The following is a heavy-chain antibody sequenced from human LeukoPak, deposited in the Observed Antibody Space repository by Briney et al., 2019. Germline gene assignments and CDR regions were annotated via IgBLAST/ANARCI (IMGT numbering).Heavy chain of an antibody. CDR1: GFIVSGNH. CDR3: AIPGIAVAGHWFGP. V-gene: IGHV3-53*05. J-gene: IGHJ5*02. Sequence: GGTLRLSSAASGFIVSGNHMSWVRQAPGKGLEWGSGIYSGGGTYYADSVKGRFTISRDKSKNTLYLQMNSLRAKYTPVYYCAIPGIAVAGHWFGPWGERTLVTVSS. D-gene: IGHD6-19*01. CDR2: IYSGGGT.